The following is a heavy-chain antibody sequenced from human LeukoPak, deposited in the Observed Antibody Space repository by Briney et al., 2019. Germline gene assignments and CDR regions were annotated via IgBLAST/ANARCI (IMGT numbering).Heavy chain of an antibody. Sequence: GGSLRLSCAASGLTFTDFWMNWVRLAPGRGLEWLANRKPDGNEKYYVDSVKGRFAISRDNAKNEVYLEMNSLRAEDTGVYYCSGRDSSRSPRAYWGQGTLVSVSS. D-gene: IGHD2-2*01. CDR2: RKPDGNEK. V-gene: IGHV3-7*01. CDR1: GLTFTDFW. CDR3: SGRDSSRSPRAY. J-gene: IGHJ4*02.